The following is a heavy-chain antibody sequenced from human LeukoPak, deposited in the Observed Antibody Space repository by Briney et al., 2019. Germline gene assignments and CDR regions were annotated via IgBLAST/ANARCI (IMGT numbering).Heavy chain of an antibody. CDR1: GGSISSSSYY. Sequence: SEPLSLTCTVSGGSISSSSYYWGWIRPPPGKGLEWIGSIYYSGSTYYNPSLKSRVTISVDTSKNQFSLKLSSVTAADTAVYYCARDETGTEDYFDYWGQGTLVTVSS. CDR2: IYYSGST. CDR3: ARDETGTEDYFDY. J-gene: IGHJ4*02. V-gene: IGHV4-39*07. D-gene: IGHD1-1*01.